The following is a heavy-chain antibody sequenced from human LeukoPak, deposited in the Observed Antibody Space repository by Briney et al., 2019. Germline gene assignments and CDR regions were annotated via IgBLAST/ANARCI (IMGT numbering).Heavy chain of an antibody. D-gene: IGHD3-10*02. CDR2: LYRGGTT. Sequence: GGSLRLSCAASGLSVSADYMSWVRQSPGRGLERVSVLYRGGTTYYAHSLKGRITISRDNSKNTLYLEMNSLRDEDTAVYYCARTSVRGFDVWGQGTILIVSS. CDR1: GLSVSADY. V-gene: IGHV3-53*01. CDR3: ARTSVRGFDV. J-gene: IGHJ3*01.